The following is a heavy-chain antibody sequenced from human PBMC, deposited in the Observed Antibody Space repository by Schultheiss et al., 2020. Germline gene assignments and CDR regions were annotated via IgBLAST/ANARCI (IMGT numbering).Heavy chain of an antibody. Sequence: APVKVSCKASGYTFTGYYIHWVRQAPGQGLEWMGRINPNSGGTNYAQKFQGMVTMTRDTSISTAYMELSRLRSDDTAVYYCAREGGGDYGDYNYWGQGTLVTVSS. CDR1: GYTFTGYY. CDR2: INPNSGGT. CDR3: AREGGGDYGDYNY. D-gene: IGHD4-17*01. V-gene: IGHV1-2*06. J-gene: IGHJ4*02.